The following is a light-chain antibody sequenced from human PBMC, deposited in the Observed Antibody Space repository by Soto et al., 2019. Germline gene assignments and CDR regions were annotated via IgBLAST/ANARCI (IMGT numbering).Light chain of an antibody. CDR3: PQYGSSTWT. CDR2: GAS. Sequence: EIVLTQSPGTLSLSPGERATLSCRASQSVSSSYLAWYQQKPGQAPRLLIYGASSRATGIPDRFSGSGSGTDFTLTISRLEPEDFAVYYCPQYGSSTWTFGQGKKVEIK. V-gene: IGKV3-20*01. CDR1: QSVSSSY. J-gene: IGKJ1*01.